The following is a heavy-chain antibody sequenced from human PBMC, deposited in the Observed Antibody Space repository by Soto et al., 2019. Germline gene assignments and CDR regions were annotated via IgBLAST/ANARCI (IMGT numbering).Heavy chain of an antibody. CDR1: RFPFSSYA. Sequence: PGGSLRLSCEASRFPFSSYAMSWVRQAPGKGLEWVAAISGSGGSTYYADFVKGRFTISRDNSENTLYLQMTSLRAEDTAVYYCAKGDEYGGNSGRYFDYWGQGTLVTVSS. CDR3: AKGDEYGGNSGRYFDY. D-gene: IGHD4-17*01. J-gene: IGHJ4*02. V-gene: IGHV3-23*01. CDR2: ISGSGGST.